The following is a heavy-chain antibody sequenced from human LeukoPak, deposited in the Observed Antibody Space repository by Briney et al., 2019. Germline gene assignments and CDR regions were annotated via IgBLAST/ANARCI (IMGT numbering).Heavy chain of an antibody. CDR1: GGSISSYY. Sequence: SETLSLTCTVSGGSISSYYWSWIRQPPGKGLEWIGYIYYSGSTNYNPSLKSRVTISVDTSKNQFSLKLSSVTAADTAVYYCARPGGYSSKDAFDIWGQGTMVAVSS. CDR2: IYYSGST. CDR3: ARPGGYSSKDAFDI. J-gene: IGHJ3*02. D-gene: IGHD5-18*01. V-gene: IGHV4-59*01.